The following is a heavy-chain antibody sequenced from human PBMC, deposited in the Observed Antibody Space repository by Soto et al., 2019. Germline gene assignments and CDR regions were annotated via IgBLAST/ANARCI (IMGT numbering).Heavy chain of an antibody. D-gene: IGHD6-19*01. CDR1: GYTFTSYA. CDR2: INAGNGNT. Sequence: ASVKVSCKASGYTFTSYAMHWVRQAPGQRLEWMGWINAGNGNTKYSQKFQDRVTITRDTSASTAYMELGSLRLEDTAVYYCARGGVAGINYYGMEVWGQGTTVTVSS. J-gene: IGHJ6*02. CDR3: ARGGVAGINYYGMEV. V-gene: IGHV1-3*01.